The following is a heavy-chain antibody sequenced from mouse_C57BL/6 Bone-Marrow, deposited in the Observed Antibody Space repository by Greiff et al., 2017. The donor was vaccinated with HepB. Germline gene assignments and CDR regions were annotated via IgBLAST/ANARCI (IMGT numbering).Heavy chain of an antibody. CDR1: GFTFSDYG. J-gene: IGHJ2*01. Sequence: EVKLVESGGGLVKPGGSLNFSCAVLGFTFSDYGMHWVRQAPEKGLEWVAYISSGSSTIYYADTVKGRFTISRDNAKNTLFLQMTSLRSEDTAMYYCAVCNYVWDYWGQGTTLTVSS. CDR3: AVCNYVWDY. CDR2: ISSGSSTI. D-gene: IGHD2-1*01. V-gene: IGHV5-17*01.